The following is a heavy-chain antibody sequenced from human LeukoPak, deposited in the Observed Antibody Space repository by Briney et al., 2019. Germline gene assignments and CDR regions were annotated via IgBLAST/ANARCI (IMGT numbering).Heavy chain of an antibody. CDR1: GGSISSSSYY. D-gene: IGHD3-3*01. CDR3: ARTPIFGVVADAFDI. V-gene: IGHV4-39*07. Sequence: SETLSLTCTVSGGSISSSSYYWGWIRQPPGKGLEWIGSIYYSGSTYYNPSLKSRVTISVDTSKNQFSLKLSSVTAADTAVYYCARTPIFGVVADAFDIWGQGTMVTVSS. CDR2: IYYSGST. J-gene: IGHJ3*02.